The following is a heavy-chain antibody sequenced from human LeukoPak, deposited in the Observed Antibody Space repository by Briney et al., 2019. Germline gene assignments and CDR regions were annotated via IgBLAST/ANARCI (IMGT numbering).Heavy chain of an antibody. CDR1: GGSFSGYY. D-gene: IGHD2-15*01. CDR3: CSGAFFDY. CDR2: INHSGST. J-gene: IGHJ4*02. Sequence: SETLSLTCAVYGGSFSGYYWSWIRQPPGKGLEWIGEINHSGSTNYNPSLKSRVTISVDTSKNQFSLKLSSVTAADTAVYYCCSGAFFDYWGQGTLVTVSS. V-gene: IGHV4-34*01.